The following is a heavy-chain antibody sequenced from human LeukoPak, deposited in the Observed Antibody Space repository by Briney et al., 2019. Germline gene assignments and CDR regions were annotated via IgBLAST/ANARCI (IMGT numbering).Heavy chain of an antibody. Sequence: SETLSLTCTVSGGSISGYWWSWIRQPPGKGLEWIGNIHHRMGTYSNPSLTGRVTISADTSKNQFSLTLSSVTAADTAMYHCAKYPAVACPNWLDTWGQGILVAVSS. CDR1: GGSISGYW. V-gene: IGHV4-59*01. CDR3: AKYPAVACPNWLDT. J-gene: IGHJ5*02. CDR2: IHHRMGT. D-gene: IGHD6-19*01.